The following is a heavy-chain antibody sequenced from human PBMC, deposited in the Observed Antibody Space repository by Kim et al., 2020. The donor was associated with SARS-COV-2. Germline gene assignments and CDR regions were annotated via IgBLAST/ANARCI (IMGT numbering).Heavy chain of an antibody. CDR2: T. D-gene: IGHD3-22*01. CDR3: ARVGMIVDFDY. Sequence: TSYAQKFQGRVTMTRDTSTSTVYMELSSLRSEDTAVYYCARVGMIVDFDYWGQGTLVTVSS. J-gene: IGHJ4*02. V-gene: IGHV1-46*01.